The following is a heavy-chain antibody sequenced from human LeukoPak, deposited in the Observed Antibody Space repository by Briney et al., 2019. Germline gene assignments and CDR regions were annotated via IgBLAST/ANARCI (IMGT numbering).Heavy chain of an antibody. CDR1: GGTFSSYA. V-gene: IGHV1-69*01. CDR2: IIPIFGTA. J-gene: IGHJ4*02. D-gene: IGHD3-16*02. CDR3: ATLRYRTPLRLGELSPSLDY. Sequence: QVSCKASGGTFSSYAISWVRQAPGQGLEWMGGIIPIFGTANYAQKFQGRVTITADESTSTAYMELSSLRSEDTAVYYCATLRYRTPLRLGELSPSLDYWGQGTLVTVSS.